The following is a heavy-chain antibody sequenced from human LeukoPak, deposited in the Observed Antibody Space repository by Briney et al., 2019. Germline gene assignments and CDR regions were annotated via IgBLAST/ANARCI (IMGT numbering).Heavy chain of an antibody. CDR2: IGYDGRFK. J-gene: IGHJ4*02. CDR3: ARDPKTGSPDYFDY. CDR1: GFAFNNYP. Sequence: PGTSLRLSCATSGFAFNNYPMHWVRQAPGKGLEWVAVIGYDGRFKFHSDSVKGPFTISRDDSKNTLYLQMNSLRPEDTALYYCARDPKTGSPDYFDYWGQGTLVTVST. D-gene: IGHD3-10*01. V-gene: IGHV3-30*04.